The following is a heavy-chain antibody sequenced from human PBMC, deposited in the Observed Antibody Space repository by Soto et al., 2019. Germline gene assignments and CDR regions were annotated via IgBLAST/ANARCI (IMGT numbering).Heavy chain of an antibody. Sequence: GGPLRLSCAASGFTFSSYAMHWVRQAPGKGLEWVAVISYDGSNKYYADSVKGRFTISRDNSKNTLYLQMNSLRAEDTAVYYCARDPLEVVAPTGCFDYWGQGTLVTVSS. CDR3: ARDPLEVVAPTGCFDY. CDR1: GFTFSSYA. D-gene: IGHD2-15*01. V-gene: IGHV3-30-3*01. CDR2: ISYDGSNK. J-gene: IGHJ4*02.